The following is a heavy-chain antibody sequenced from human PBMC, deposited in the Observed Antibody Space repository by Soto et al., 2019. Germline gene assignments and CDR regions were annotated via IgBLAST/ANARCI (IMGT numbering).Heavy chain of an antibody. CDR1: GGPIRSSSHY. J-gene: IGHJ4*02. CDR3: AREGGYVDY. D-gene: IGHD1-1*01. V-gene: IGHV4-39*02. CDR2: IDESGDS. Sequence: QLQLQESGPGLVKPSETLSLTCTVSGGPIRSSSHYWGWIRQSPGTGLEWIGSIDESGDSYYNPSLKSRVTILVDTSKNQFSLKLMSVTGADSAIDYCAREGGYVDYWGQGTLVTVSS.